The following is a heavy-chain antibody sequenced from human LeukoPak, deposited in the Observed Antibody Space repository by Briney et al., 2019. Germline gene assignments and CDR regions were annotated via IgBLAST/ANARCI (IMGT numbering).Heavy chain of an antibody. D-gene: IGHD4-17*01. CDR1: GFIFGGYA. V-gene: IGHV3-30-3*01. CDR2: ISYDGGKT. J-gene: IGHJ4*02. Sequence: PGGSLRLSCVASGFIFGGYAMHWVRQAPGKGLQWLAVISYDGGKTYYADSVEGRFTISRDNSKNTLYLQMNSLRAEDTAVYYCAKVRMSDYWGQGTLVTVSS. CDR3: AKVRMSDY.